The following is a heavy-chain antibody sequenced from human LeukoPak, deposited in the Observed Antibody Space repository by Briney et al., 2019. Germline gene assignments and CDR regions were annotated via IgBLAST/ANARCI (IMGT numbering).Heavy chain of an antibody. CDR1: GFTFTSYS. J-gene: IGHJ4*02. V-gene: IGHV3-21*01. CDR2: ISSSSSYI. D-gene: IGHD3-10*01. Sequence: GGSLRLSCAASGFTFTSYSMNWVRQAPGKGLEWVSSISSSSSYIYYADSVKGRFTISRDNAKNSLYLQMNSLRAEDTAVYYCARDNPPWYYGSGSYPAYFDYWGRGTLVTVSS. CDR3: ARDNPPWYYGSGSYPAYFDY.